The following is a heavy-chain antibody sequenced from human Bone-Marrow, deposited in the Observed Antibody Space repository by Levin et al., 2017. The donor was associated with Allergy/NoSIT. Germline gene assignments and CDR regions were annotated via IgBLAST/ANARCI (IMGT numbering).Heavy chain of an antibody. D-gene: IGHD3-22*01. CDR2: IYYNGRT. J-gene: IGHJ6*02. Sequence: PSETLSLTCSVSGVSISSSSFYWAWIRQPPGKGLEWNGNIYYNGRTYYNPSLKSRVTMSVDTSKNQFSLKLTSVTAADTAVYYCVRARFNYFDSSGYYGGGMDVWGQGTTVTVSS. V-gene: IGHV4-39*01. CDR3: VRARFNYFDSSGYYGGGMDV. CDR1: GVSISSSSFY.